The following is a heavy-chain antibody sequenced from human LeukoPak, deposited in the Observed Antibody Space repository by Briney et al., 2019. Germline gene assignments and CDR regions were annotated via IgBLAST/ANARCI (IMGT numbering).Heavy chain of an antibody. D-gene: IGHD6-19*01. CDR2: IIYDGSNK. CDR3: VKVPRSGCCAFDI. Sequence: GTSLRLSCTASGFTFAGYGMHWVRQAPGKGLEWVALIIYDGSNKYHVDSVKGRFTVSRDNSKNTLYLQMNSLRAEDTAVYYCVKVPRSGCCAFDIWGLGTMVTVSS. CDR1: GFTFAGYG. V-gene: IGHV3-30*18. J-gene: IGHJ3*02.